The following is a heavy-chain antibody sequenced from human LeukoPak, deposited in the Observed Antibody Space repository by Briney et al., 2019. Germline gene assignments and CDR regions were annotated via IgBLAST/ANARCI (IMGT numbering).Heavy chain of an antibody. CDR3: VKALYDNSGLLDF. J-gene: IGHJ4*02. Sequence: GGSLRVSCAASGFTFSSYAMSWVRQAPGKGLEWVSTISGSGSSTYYADSVKGRFTISRDNSKNTLYLQMNSLRAEDTAVYYCVKALYDNSGLLDFWGQGTLVTVSS. V-gene: IGHV3-23*01. CDR1: GFTFSSYA. D-gene: IGHD3-22*01. CDR2: ISGSGSST.